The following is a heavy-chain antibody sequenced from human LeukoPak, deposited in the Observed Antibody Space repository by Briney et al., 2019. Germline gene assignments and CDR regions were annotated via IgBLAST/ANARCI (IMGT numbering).Heavy chain of an antibody. V-gene: IGHV3-30*18. Sequence: PGGSLRLSCAASGFTFSSYWMSWVRQAPGKGLEWVAVISYDGSNKYYADSVKGRFTISRDNSKNTLYLQMNSLRAEDTAVYYCAKDRKVRGVDHFDYWGQGTLVTVSS. CDR3: AKDRKVRGVDHFDY. CDR1: GFTFSSYW. J-gene: IGHJ4*02. CDR2: ISYDGSNK. D-gene: IGHD3-10*01.